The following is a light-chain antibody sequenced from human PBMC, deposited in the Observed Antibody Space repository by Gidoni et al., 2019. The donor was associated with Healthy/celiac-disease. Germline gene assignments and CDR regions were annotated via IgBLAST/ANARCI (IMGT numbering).Light chain of an antibody. CDR2: GAS. V-gene: IGKV3-15*01. CDR1: QSVSSN. CDR3: QQSNNWPPLP. Sequence: EIVMTQAPATLSVSPGERATLSCRASQSVSSNLAWYQQKPGQAPRLLIYGASTRATGIPARFSGSGSGTEFTLTISSLQSEDFAVYYCQQSNNWPPLPFGGGTKVEIK. J-gene: IGKJ4*01.